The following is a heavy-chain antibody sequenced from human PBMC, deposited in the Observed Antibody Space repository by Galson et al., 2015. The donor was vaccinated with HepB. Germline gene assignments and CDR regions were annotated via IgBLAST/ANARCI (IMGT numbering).Heavy chain of an antibody. V-gene: IGHV3-30-3*01. Sequence: SLRLSCAASGFTFSSYAMHWVRQAPGKGLEWVAVISYDGSNKYYADSVKGRFTISRNNSKNTLYLQMNSLRAEDTAVYYCARGAPGGGDAFDIWGQGTMVTVSS. CDR2: ISYDGSNK. CDR1: GFTFSSYA. CDR3: ARGAPGGGDAFDI. J-gene: IGHJ3*02. D-gene: IGHD3-16*01.